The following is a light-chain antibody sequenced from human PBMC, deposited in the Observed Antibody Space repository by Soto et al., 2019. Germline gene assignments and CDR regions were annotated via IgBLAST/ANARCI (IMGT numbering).Light chain of an antibody. Sequence: DIVLTQSPGTLSLSPGERATLSCRASQSVGSIYLAWYQQKPGQAPRLLIHGASNRASGSPDRFSGSGSGTDFTLTISRLEPEDYAVYYCQQYGSSPRTFGQGTKVEIK. J-gene: IGKJ1*01. V-gene: IGKV3-20*01. CDR3: QQYGSSPRT. CDR2: GAS. CDR1: QSVGSIY.